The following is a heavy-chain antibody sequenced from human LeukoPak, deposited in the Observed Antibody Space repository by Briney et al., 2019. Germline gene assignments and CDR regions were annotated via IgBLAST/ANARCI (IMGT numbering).Heavy chain of an antibody. CDR2: ISAYNGNT. CDR1: GYTFTSYG. J-gene: IGHJ6*03. D-gene: IGHD3-10*01. Sequence: EASVKVSCKASGYTFTSYGISWVRQAPGQGLEWMGWISAYNGNTNYAQKLQGRVTMTTDTSTSTAYMELRSLRSDDTAVYYCARDMISGLLWFGESSSYMDVWGKGTTVTVSS. CDR3: ARDMISGLLWFGESSSYMDV. V-gene: IGHV1-18*01.